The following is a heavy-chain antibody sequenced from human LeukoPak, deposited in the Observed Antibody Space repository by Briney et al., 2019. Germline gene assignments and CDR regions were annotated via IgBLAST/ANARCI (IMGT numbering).Heavy chain of an antibody. CDR3: ARASQLELGVHFDY. CDR2: IYYSGST. V-gene: IGHV4-59*01. Sequence: SETLSLTCTVSGGSISSYYWSWIRQPPGKGLEGIGYIYYSGSTNYNPSLKSRVTISVDTSKNQFSLKLSSVTAADTAVYYCARASQLELGVHFDYWGQGTLVTVSS. CDR1: GGSISSYY. J-gene: IGHJ4*02. D-gene: IGHD1-7*01.